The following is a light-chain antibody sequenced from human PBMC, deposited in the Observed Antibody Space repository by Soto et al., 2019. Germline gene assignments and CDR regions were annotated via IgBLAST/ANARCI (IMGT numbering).Light chain of an antibody. J-gene: IGLJ1*01. V-gene: IGLV2-14*01. Sequence: QSVLTQPASVSGSPGQSITISCTGSSSDVGAYHFVSWYQHHPGKAPKLILYEVTARPSGVSSRFSGSKSGNTASLTISGLQADDEANYYCSSYTSSNTPYVFGTGTMVTVL. CDR1: SSDVGAYHF. CDR3: SSYTSSNTPYV. CDR2: EVT.